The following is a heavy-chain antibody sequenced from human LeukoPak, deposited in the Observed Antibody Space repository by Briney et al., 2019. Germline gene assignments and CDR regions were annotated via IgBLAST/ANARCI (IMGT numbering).Heavy chain of an antibody. Sequence: GGSLRLSCAASGFTFSSYCMHWVRQAPGKGLVWVSRINSDGSSTSYADSVKGRFTISRDNAKNTLYLQMNSLRAEGTALYYCARDSGQQLAPGAFDIWGQGTMVTVSS. CDR3: ARDSGQQLAPGAFDI. V-gene: IGHV3-74*01. D-gene: IGHD6-13*01. J-gene: IGHJ3*02. CDR2: INSDGSST. CDR1: GFTFSSYC.